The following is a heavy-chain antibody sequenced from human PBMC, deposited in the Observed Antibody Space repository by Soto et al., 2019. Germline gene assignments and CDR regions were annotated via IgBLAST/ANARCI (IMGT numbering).Heavy chain of an antibody. Sequence: GGSLRLSCAASGFTFSSYWMSWVRQAPGKGLEWVANIKQDGSEKYYVDSVKGRFTISRDNAKNSLYLQMNSLRAEDTAVYYCARVGNVVFDLVAAFDIWGQGTMVTVSS. CDR1: GFTFSSYW. CDR3: ARVGNVVFDLVAAFDI. CDR2: IKQDGSEK. J-gene: IGHJ3*02. V-gene: IGHV3-7*01. D-gene: IGHD3-22*01.